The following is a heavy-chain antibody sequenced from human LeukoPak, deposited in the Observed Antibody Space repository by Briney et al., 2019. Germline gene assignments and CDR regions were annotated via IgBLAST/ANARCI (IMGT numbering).Heavy chain of an antibody. D-gene: IGHD3-10*01. Sequence: SETLSLTCADSGYSLSSGYYWGWIRQPPGKGLEWIGSIYHSGSTYYNPSLKSRVTISVDTSKNQFSLKLSSVTAADTAVYYCARGVTGSGLVRGVIMVDYWGQGTLVTVSS. CDR1: GYSLSSGYY. V-gene: IGHV4-38-2*01. J-gene: IGHJ4*02. CDR3: ARGVTGSGLVRGVIMVDY. CDR2: IYHSGST.